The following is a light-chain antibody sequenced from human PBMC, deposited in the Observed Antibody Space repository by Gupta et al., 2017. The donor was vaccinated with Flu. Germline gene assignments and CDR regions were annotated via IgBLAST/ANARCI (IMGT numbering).Light chain of an antibody. CDR2: QDD. Sequence: FLLTQPHPVSATPGTTVTISCTRTSGDSADNYVQWFQQRPGSAPTTVIYQDDQRPSGVPDRFTASIDGPSNSASLIISGLKTEDEVDYYCQAFHTTSWVFGGGTKLTVL. V-gene: IGLV6-57*03. CDR1: SGDSADNY. CDR3: QAFHTTSWV. J-gene: IGLJ3*02.